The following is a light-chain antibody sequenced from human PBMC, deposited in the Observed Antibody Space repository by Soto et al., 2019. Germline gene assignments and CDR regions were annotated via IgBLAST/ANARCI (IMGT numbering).Light chain of an antibody. CDR3: QQANSFPIT. CDR2: DAS. Sequence: DIQMTQSPSSVSASVGDRVTITCRASQGSRSWLAWYQQKPGKAPKLLIYDASSLQSGVPSRFSVSGYGTDFTLTISSLQPEDFATYYCQQANSFPITFGQGTRLEIK. CDR1: QGSRSW. V-gene: IGKV1D-12*01. J-gene: IGKJ5*01.